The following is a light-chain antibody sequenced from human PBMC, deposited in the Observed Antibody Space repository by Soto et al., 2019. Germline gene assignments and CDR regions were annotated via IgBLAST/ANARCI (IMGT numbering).Light chain of an antibody. J-gene: IGKJ4*01. CDR1: QTVSRN. CDR2: GTS. Sequence: EIVMTQSTATMSVSPGERASLSCRASQTVSRNLAWYQQKPGQTPRLLIYGTSTRATGVPARFSAIGSGTEFTLTISSLQSEDFAVYYCQQYHNWPLTFGGGTKVEI. V-gene: IGKV3-15*01. CDR3: QQYHNWPLT.